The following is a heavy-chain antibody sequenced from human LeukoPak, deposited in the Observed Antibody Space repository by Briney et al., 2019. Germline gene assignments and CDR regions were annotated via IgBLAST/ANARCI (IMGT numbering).Heavy chain of an antibody. D-gene: IGHD3-10*01. CDR2: IYYSGST. CDR1: GGSISSSSYY. Sequence: SETLSLTCTVSGGSISSSSYYWGWIRQPPGKGLEWIGSIYYSGSTYYNPSLKSRVTISVDTSKNQFSLKLSSVTAADTAVYYCARTGYYYGSGSYFTSYYFDYWGQGTLVTVSS. V-gene: IGHV4-39*07. CDR3: ARTGYYYGSGSYFTSYYFDY. J-gene: IGHJ4*02.